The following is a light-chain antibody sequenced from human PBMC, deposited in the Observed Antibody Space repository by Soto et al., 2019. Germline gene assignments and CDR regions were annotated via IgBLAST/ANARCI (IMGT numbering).Light chain of an antibody. Sequence: QSALTQPASVSGSPGQSLTISCTGTSSDVGGYNYVSWYQHHPGKAPKLIIYDVTNRPSGVSNPFSGSKSGNTASLTISGLQPEDEADYYCSSYTTSNTRQIVFGTGTKVPVL. CDR2: DVT. V-gene: IGLV2-14*03. CDR3: SSYTTSNTRQIV. J-gene: IGLJ1*01. CDR1: SSDVGGYNY.